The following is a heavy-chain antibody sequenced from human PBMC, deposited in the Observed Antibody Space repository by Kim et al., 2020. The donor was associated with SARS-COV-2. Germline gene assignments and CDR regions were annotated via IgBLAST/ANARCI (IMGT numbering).Heavy chain of an antibody. CDR1: GFTFSDYY. J-gene: IGHJ6*02. CDR2: ISSSGSTI. V-gene: IGHV3-11*01. Sequence: WGSLRLSCAASGFTFSDYYMSWIRQAPGKGLEWVSYISSSGSTIYYADSVKGRFTISRDNAKNSLYLQMNSLRAEDTAVYYCATPLTAAVRYYYYGMDVWGQGTTVTVSS. D-gene: IGHD6-13*01. CDR3: ATPLTAAVRYYYYGMDV.